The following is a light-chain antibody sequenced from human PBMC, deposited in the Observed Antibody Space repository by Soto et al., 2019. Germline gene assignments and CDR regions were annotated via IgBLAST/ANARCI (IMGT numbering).Light chain of an antibody. CDR1: QSVPSNY. V-gene: IGKV3-20*01. CDR3: QQYGNSPPVT. CDR2: AAS. Sequence: EIVLTQSPGTLSLSPGERATLSCRASQSVPSNYLAWYQQRPGQAPRLLIYAASIRATGIPGRISGSGSGTDFTLTISRLEPEDFAVYHCQQYGNSPPVTFGGGTKVDIK. J-gene: IGKJ4*01.